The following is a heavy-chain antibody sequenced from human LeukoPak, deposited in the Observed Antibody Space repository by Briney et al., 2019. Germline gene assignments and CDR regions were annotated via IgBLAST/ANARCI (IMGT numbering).Heavy chain of an antibody. J-gene: IGHJ4*02. V-gene: IGHV3-21*01. D-gene: IGHD3-22*01. CDR2: ISSSSSYI. CDR3: ARDRDYYDSSGYAVDY. Sequence: GGSLRLPCAASGFTFSSYSMNWVRQAPGKGLEWVSSISSSSSYIYYADSVKGRFTISRDNAKDSLYLQMNSLRAEDTAVYYCARDRDYYDSSGYAVDYWGQGTLVTVSS. CDR1: GFTFSSYS.